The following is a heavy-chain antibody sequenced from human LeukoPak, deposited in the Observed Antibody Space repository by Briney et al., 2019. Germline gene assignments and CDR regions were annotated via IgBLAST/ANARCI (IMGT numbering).Heavy chain of an antibody. D-gene: IGHD3-22*01. CDR3: ARGVRGYYYDSSGYTSKRYYYYYYYMDV. V-gene: IGHV3-11*04. CDR2: INPGLNIV. CDR1: GFTFRDFY. Sequence: PGGSLRLSCAASGFTFRDFYMTWIRQAPGKGLEWVAYINPGLNIVNYADSVKGRFTISRDNAKNSLYLQMNSLRAEDTAVYYCARGVRGYYYDSSGYTSKRYYYYYYYMDVWGKGTTVTVSS. J-gene: IGHJ6*03.